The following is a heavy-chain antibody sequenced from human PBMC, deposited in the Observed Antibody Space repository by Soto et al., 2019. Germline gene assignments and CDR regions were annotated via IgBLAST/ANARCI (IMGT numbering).Heavy chain of an antibody. CDR1: GFTFSSYA. D-gene: IGHD6-19*01. Sequence: GGSLRLSCAASGFTFSSYAMHWVRQAPGKGLEWVAVISYDGSNKYYADSVKGRFTISRDNSKNTLYLQMNSLRAEDTAVYYCAKVIRVGYSSGWYPDFDYWGQGTMVTVSS. CDR2: ISYDGSNK. J-gene: IGHJ4*02. CDR3: AKVIRVGYSSGWYPDFDY. V-gene: IGHV3-30*04.